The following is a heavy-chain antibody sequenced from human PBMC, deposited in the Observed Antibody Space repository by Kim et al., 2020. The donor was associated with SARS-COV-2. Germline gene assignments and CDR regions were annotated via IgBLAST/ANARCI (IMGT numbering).Heavy chain of an antibody. V-gene: IGHV4-59*01. J-gene: IGHJ6*02. Sequence: SETLSLTCTVSGGSINNYYWSWIRQPPGKGLEWIGYIYYSGSTKYNPSLRSRVTLSVDTSKNQFSLKLSSVTAADTAVYYCARVMYGSPFYGIDVWGQGT. CDR1: GGSINNYY. CDR3: ARVMYGSPFYGIDV. CDR2: IYYSGST. D-gene: IGHD2-8*01.